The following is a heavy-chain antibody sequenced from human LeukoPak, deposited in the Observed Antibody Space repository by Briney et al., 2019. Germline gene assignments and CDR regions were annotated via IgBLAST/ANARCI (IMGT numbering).Heavy chain of an antibody. CDR1: GYSFTAFY. CDR3: ARALVRGLVKGAWFDP. D-gene: IGHD3-10*01. Sequence: ASVKVSCKTSGYSFTAFYIHWVRQARGQGLEWMGWMDPTTGGTNYAQKFQGRVTMTRDTSINTGYMELTRLTLDDTAVYYCARALVRGLVKGAWFDPWGQGTLVTVSA. J-gene: IGHJ5*02. V-gene: IGHV1-2*02. CDR2: MDPTTGGT.